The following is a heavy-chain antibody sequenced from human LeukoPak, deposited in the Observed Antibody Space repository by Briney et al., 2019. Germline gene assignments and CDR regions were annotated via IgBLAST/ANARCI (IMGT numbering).Heavy chain of an antibody. CDR2: IYYSGST. D-gene: IGHD6-13*01. Sequence: NPSETLSLTCTVSGGSISSYYWSWIRQPPGKGLEWIGYIYYSGSTNYNPSLKSRVTISVDTSKNQFSLKLSSVTAADTAVYYCARHSFHCSSWFDYWGQGTLVTVSS. V-gene: IGHV4-59*08. CDR1: GGSISSYY. J-gene: IGHJ4*02. CDR3: ARHSFHCSSWFDY.